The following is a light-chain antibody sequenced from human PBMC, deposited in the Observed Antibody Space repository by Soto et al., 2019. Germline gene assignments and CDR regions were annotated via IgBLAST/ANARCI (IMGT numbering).Light chain of an antibody. J-gene: IGKJ3*01. CDR1: QSISTY. V-gene: IGKV3-11*01. CDR3: QQRSNWPRT. Sequence: EIVLTQSPATLSLSPGERATLSCRASQSISTYLAWYQQKPGQAPRLLIYDATNRATGIPARFTGSGSVTDFALAVSCLEPEDFAVCCWQQRSNWPRTFGPGTKVDIK. CDR2: DAT.